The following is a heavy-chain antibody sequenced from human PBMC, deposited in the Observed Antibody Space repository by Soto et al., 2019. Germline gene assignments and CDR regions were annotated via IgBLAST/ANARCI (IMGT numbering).Heavy chain of an antibody. D-gene: IGHD6-13*01. CDR3: TTDNTAAGINYYYYYGMDV. CDR1: GFTFSNAW. CDR2: IKSKTDGGTT. J-gene: IGHJ6*02. Sequence: GGSLRLSCAASGFTFSNAWMSWVRQAPGKGLEWVGRIKSKTDGGTTDYAAPVKGRFTISRDDSKNTLYLQMNSLKTEDTAVYYCTTDNTAAGINYYYYYGMDVWGQGTTVTVSS. V-gene: IGHV3-15*01.